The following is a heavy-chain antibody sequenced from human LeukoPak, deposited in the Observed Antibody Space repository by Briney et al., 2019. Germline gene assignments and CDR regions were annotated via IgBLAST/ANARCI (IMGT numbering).Heavy chain of an antibody. J-gene: IGHJ6*03. CDR3: ARGVNWNDFMDYYYYMDV. D-gene: IGHD1-1*01. Sequence: PGGSLRLSCAASGFTFSSYGMTWVRQAPGKGLEWVSYISSSSSTIYYADSVKGRFTISRDNAKNSLYLQLNSLRAEDTAVYYCARGVNWNDFMDYYYYMDVWGKGTTVTVSS. CDR1: GFTFSSYG. CDR2: ISSSSSTI. V-gene: IGHV3-48*01.